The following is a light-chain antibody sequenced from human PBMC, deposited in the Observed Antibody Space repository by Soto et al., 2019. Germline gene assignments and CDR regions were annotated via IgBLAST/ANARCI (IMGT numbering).Light chain of an antibody. CDR1: QTVSRMY. CDR2: GTS. Sequence: EDLLTQSQVTLSLSPGEKATLSCRASQTVSRMYLSWFQQKPGQAPRLLIYGTSTRATGIPVRFSGSGSGTDFTLTISSLQPEDFAVYFCHQDFNLPWTFGQGTKVDIK. J-gene: IGKJ1*01. V-gene: IGKV3D-7*01. CDR3: HQDFNLPWT.